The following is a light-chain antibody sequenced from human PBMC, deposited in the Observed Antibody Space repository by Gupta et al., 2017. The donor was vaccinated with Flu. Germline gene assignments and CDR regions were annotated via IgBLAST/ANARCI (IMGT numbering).Light chain of an antibody. J-gene: IGKJ1*01. CDR1: QSVSHY. CDR3: QQRSNWPWT. Sequence: EIVLTQSPATLSLSPGERATLSCRASQSVSHYLAWYQQKPGQAPRLLIYAASNRATGIPARFSGSGSGTDFTLTISSLEPEDFAVYYCQQRSNWPWTFGQGTKVEIK. CDR2: AAS. V-gene: IGKV3-11*01.